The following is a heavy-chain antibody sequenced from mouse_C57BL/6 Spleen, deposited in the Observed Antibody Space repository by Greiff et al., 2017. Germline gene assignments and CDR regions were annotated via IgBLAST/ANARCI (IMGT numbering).Heavy chain of an antibody. CDR1: GFNIKDDY. CDR3: TKRDSSGYVAWFAY. D-gene: IGHD3-2*02. Sequence: VQLQQSGAELVRPGASVKLSCTASGFNIKDDYMHWVKQRPEQGLEWIGWIDPENGDTEYASKFQGQDTITADTSSNTAYLQLSSLTSEDTAVYYCTKRDSSGYVAWFAYWGQGTLVTVSA. V-gene: IGHV14-4*01. J-gene: IGHJ3*01. CDR2: IDPENGDT.